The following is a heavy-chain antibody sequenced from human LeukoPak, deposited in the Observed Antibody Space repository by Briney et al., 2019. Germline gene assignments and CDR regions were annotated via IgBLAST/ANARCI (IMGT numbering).Heavy chain of an antibody. Sequence: GGSLRLSCAASGFTFSTNYMSWVRQAPGKKLEWVSDIYSDGSTFYADSVKGRFTISRDNSKNTLYLQMGSLRAEDMAVYYCARGNYGQTRTYYFDYWGQGTLVTVSS. CDR1: GFTFSTNY. V-gene: IGHV3-66*02. CDR2: IYSDGST. CDR3: ARGNYGQTRTYYFDY. D-gene: IGHD1-7*01. J-gene: IGHJ4*02.